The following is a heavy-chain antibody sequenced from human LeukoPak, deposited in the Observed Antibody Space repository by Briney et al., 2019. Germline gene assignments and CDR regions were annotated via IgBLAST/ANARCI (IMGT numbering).Heavy chain of an antibody. D-gene: IGHD4-17*01. CDR2: IYSGGST. CDR1: GFTVSSTY. J-gene: IGHJ4*02. V-gene: IGHV3-66*01. Sequence: GGSLRPSCAASGFTVSSTYMSWVRRAPGKGLEWASVIYSGGSTDYKDSVKGRFIISRDNSKNALYLQMNSLRAEDTAVYYCARDGHDYVDYFFDYWGQGTLVTVSS. CDR3: ARDGHDYVDYFFDY.